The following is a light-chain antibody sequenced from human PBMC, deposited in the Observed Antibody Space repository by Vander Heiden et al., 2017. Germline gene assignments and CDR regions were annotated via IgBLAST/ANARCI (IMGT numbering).Light chain of an antibody. CDR1: QNVLYSSNNKNY. V-gene: IGKV4-1*01. Sequence: DIVMTQSPDSLAVSLGERATINCKSSQNVLYSSNNKNYLAWYQQKPGQPPKLLIYWASTRESGVPDRFSGSGSGTDFTLTISSLQAEDVAVYYCQQDDSTPQTFGQGTKVEIK. J-gene: IGKJ1*01. CDR3: QQDDSTPQT. CDR2: WAS.